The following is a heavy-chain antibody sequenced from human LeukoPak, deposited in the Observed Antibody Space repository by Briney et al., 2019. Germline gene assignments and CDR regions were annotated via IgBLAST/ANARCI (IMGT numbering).Heavy chain of an antibody. J-gene: IGHJ4*02. CDR3: ARDNGYGGHFDY. V-gene: IGHV3-33*01. CDR1: GFTFSSYG. D-gene: IGHD4-23*01. Sequence: GGSLRLSCAASGFTFSSYGMHWVRQAPGKGLEWVAVIWYDGSNKYYADSVKSRFTISRDNSKNTLYLQMNSLRAEDTAVYYCARDNGYGGHFDYWGQGTLVTVSS. CDR2: IWYDGSNK.